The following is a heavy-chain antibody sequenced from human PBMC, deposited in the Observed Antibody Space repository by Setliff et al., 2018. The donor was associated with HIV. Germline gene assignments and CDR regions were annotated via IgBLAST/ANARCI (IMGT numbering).Heavy chain of an antibody. V-gene: IGHV3-23*01. D-gene: IGHD5-18*01. CDR2: ISGSGGST. CDR1: GFTFSSYA. J-gene: IGHJ4*02. CDR3: AKDPAMVKYYFDY. Sequence: GESLKISCAASGFTFSSYAMSWVRQAPGTGLEWVSAISGSGGSTYYADSVKGRFTISRDNSKNTLYLQMNSLRAEDTAVYYCAKDPAMVKYYFDYWGQGTLVTVSS.